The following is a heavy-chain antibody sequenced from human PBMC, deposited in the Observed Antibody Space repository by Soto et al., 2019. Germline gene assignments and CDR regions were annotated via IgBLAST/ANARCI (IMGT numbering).Heavy chain of an antibody. CDR1: GFTFSSYW. D-gene: IGHD6-19*01. CDR3: ARRRGIAVAGTSLFYYYYYMDV. Sequence: EVQLVESGGGLVQPGGSLRLSCAASGFTFSSYWMSWVRQAPGKGLEWVANIKQDGSEKYYVDSVKGRFPISRDNVKNYLYLQMNNLRADDTAVYYCARRRGIAVAGTSLFYYYYYMDVWGKGTTVTVSS. CDR2: IKQDGSEK. J-gene: IGHJ6*03. V-gene: IGHV3-7*01.